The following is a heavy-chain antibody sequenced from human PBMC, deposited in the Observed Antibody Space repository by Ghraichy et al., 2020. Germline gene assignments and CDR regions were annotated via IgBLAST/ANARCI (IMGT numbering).Heavy chain of an antibody. CDR2: ISGSGGSI. CDR3: ARDQHYGVDY. Sequence: GGSLRLSCAASGFTFSDYYMSWIRQAPGKGLEWVSAISGSGGSISHADSVKGRFTISRDNALNSLFLQINSLRVEDTAVYYCARDQHYGVDYWGQGTLVTVSS. CDR1: GFTFSDYY. J-gene: IGHJ4*02. V-gene: IGHV3-11*01. D-gene: IGHD4-17*01.